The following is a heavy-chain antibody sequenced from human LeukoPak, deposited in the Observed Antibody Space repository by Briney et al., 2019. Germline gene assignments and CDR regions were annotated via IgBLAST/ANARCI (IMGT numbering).Heavy chain of an antibody. CDR2: ISSSGRTI. J-gene: IGHJ4*01. Sequence: GGSLRLSCAASGFTFSNYYMSWIRRAPGKGLEWVSYISSSGRTIYYADSVKGRFTISRDNAKNSLFLQMNSLRAEDTAVYYCARRDSSSWYGVDYWGHGTLVTVSS. V-gene: IGHV3-11*01. CDR3: ARRDSSSWYGVDY. D-gene: IGHD6-13*01. CDR1: GFTFSNYY.